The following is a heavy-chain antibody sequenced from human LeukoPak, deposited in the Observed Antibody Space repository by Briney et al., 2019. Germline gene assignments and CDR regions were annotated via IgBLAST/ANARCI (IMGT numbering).Heavy chain of an antibody. D-gene: IGHD2-2*01. V-gene: IGHV4/OR15-8*01. Sequence: SYWIGWVRQVPGKGLEWIGEISSQSGTANYGPSLIRRVTISIDKSNDQFSLRLSSVSAADTAVYYCAKIFCSSVTCYFDLWGQGTLVTVSS. CDR3: AKIFCSSVTCYFDL. CDR2: ISSQSGTA. CDR1: SYW. J-gene: IGHJ4*02.